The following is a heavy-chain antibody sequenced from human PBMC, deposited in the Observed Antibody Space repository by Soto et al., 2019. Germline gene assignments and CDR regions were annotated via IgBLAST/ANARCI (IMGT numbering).Heavy chain of an antibody. V-gene: IGHV1-69*13. CDR2: IIPIFGTA. Sequence: GASVKVSCKASGGSFSSYAISWVRQAPGQGLEWMGGIIPIFGTANYAQKFQGRVTITADESTSTAYMELSSLRSEDTAVYYCARGSMGSSCFDYWGQGTLVTVS. J-gene: IGHJ4*02. CDR1: GGSFSSYA. CDR3: ARGSMGSSCFDY. D-gene: IGHD6-13*01.